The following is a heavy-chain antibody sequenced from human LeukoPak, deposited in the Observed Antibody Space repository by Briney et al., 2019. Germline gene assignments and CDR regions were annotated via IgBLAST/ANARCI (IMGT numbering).Heavy chain of an antibody. CDR2: IYYSGST. CDR1: GGSISSSSYY. Sequence: SETLSLTCTVSGGSISSSSYYWGWIRQPPGKGLEWIGSIYYSGSTYYNPSLKSRVTISVDTSKNQFSLKLSSVTAADTAVYYCARTRKYSRDDDCWGQGTLVTVSS. J-gene: IGHJ4*02. V-gene: IGHV4-39*01. CDR3: ARTRKYSRDDDC. D-gene: IGHD6-19*01.